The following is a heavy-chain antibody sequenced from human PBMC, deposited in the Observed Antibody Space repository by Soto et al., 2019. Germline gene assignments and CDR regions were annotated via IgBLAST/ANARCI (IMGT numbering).Heavy chain of an antibody. CDR1: GGSISSHY. Sequence: SETLSLTCTVSGGSISSHYWTWIRQPPGTGLEWIGEINHSGSTNYNPSLKSRVTISVDTSKNQFSLKLTSVTAADTAVYYCARVPDRWGQGTLVTVSS. CDR3: ARVPDR. V-gene: IGHV4-34*01. CDR2: INHSGST. J-gene: IGHJ5*02. D-gene: IGHD2-2*01.